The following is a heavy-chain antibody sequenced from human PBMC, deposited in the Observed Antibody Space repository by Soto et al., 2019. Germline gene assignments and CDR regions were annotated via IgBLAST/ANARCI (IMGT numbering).Heavy chain of an antibody. Sequence: GGSLRLSCAASGFTFSDYYMSWIRQAPGKGLEWVSYISSSGSTIYYADSVKGRFTISRDNAKNSLYLQMNSLRAEDTAVYYWARPYGDLYYYYYMDVWGKGTTVTVSS. CDR1: GFTFSDYY. V-gene: IGHV3-11*01. D-gene: IGHD4-17*01. J-gene: IGHJ6*03. CDR3: ARPYGDLYYYYYMDV. CDR2: ISSSGSTI.